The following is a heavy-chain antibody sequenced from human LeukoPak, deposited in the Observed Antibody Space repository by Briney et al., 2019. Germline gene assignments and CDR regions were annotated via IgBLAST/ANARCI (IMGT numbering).Heavy chain of an antibody. CDR1: GYTFTSYG. D-gene: IGHD2-21*02. Sequence: GASVKVSCKASGYTFTSYGITWERQAPGQGLEWMGCISGYNGDTKYAQKLQGRVTMTADTSTSTAYMELRSLSSDDTAVYYCARDSSGVTSYYYYYMDVWGKGTTVTVSS. J-gene: IGHJ6*03. CDR2: ISGYNGDT. V-gene: IGHV1-18*01. CDR3: ARDSSGVTSYYYYYMDV.